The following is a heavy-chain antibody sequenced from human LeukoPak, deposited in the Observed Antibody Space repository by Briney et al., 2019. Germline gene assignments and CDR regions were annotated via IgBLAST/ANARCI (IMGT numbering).Heavy chain of an antibody. Sequence: KPSETLSLTCTVSGGSITSSSYYWGWIRQPPGKGLEWIGSSYYSGSTNYNPSPKSRVTISVDTPNNHFSLNLNSVTAADTAVYYCARGRRQWLVPPSDYYFYMDVWGKGTTVTVSS. CDR2: SYYSGST. V-gene: IGHV4-39*02. CDR1: GGSITSSSYY. CDR3: ARGRRQWLVPPSDYYFYMDV. D-gene: IGHD6-19*01. J-gene: IGHJ6*03.